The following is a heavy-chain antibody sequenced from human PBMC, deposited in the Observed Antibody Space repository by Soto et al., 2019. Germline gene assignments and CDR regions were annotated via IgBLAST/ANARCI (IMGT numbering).Heavy chain of an antibody. J-gene: IGHJ4*02. V-gene: IGHV4-59*08. D-gene: IGHD3-9*01. Sequence: PSLPMPLTWTVAGGTIRSYYCSCIRKPPGKGLEWIGYIYYSGSTNYNPSLKSRVTISVDTSKNQFSLKLSSVTAADTAVYYCARPAIYNSQFDYWGQGTLVTVSS. CDR1: GGTIRSYY. CDR3: ARPAIYNSQFDY. CDR2: IYYSGST.